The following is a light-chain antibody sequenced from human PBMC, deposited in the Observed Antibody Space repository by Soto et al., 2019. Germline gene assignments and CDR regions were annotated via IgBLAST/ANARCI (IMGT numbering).Light chain of an antibody. V-gene: IGKV3-20*01. J-gene: IGKJ1*01. Sequence: EIVMTQSPATLSVSPGERASLSCRASQTLSSSYLAWYQQKPGQAPRLLIYGTSHWAAGIPDRFGGSGSGTDFTLTISRLEPEDFAVYYCQQYGSTTWTFGQGTKVDI. CDR3: QQYGSTTWT. CDR2: GTS. CDR1: QTLSSSY.